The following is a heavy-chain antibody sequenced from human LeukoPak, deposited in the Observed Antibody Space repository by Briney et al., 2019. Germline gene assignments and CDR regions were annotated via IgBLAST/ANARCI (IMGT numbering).Heavy chain of an antibody. Sequence: GSLRLSCVASGLPFSDYWMSWVRQAPGKGLEWVVNIKQDESEKYYVDSVRGRFTISRDNAKTSLYLQTNSLRVEDTAVYYCARGSHSSSYGFDYWGQGALVTVSS. J-gene: IGHJ4*02. D-gene: IGHD3-22*01. V-gene: IGHV3-7*01. CDR3: ARGSHSSSYGFDY. CDR1: GLPFSDYW. CDR2: IKQDESEK.